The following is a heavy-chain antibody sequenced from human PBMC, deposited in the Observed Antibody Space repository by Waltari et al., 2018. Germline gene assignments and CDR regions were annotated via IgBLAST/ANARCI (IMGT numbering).Heavy chain of an antibody. Sequence: QVQLQESGPGLVKPSETLSLTCAVSGYSISSGYYWGWIRQPPGKGLEWIGSIYHSGSTCYNPSLKSRVTISVDTSKNQFSLKLSSVTAADTAVYYCARQEGIAAAGYWGQGTLVTVSS. J-gene: IGHJ4*02. D-gene: IGHD6-13*01. CDR1: GYSISSGYY. V-gene: IGHV4-38-2*01. CDR2: IYHSGST. CDR3: ARQEGIAAAGY.